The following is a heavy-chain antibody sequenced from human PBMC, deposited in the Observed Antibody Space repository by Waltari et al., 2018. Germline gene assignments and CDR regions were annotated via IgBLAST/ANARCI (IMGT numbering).Heavy chain of an antibody. D-gene: IGHD6-19*01. CDR1: GFTFSDNW. CDR2: IKQVGSGK. V-gene: IGHV3-7*01. J-gene: IGHJ4*02. Sequence: EVQLVESGGGLVQPGGSLRLSCAASGFTFSDNWMTWVRQGPGKGVEWVANIKQVGSGKYYVDSVKGRFTISRDNAKNSLYLQMNSLRAEDSAVYYCARRNGCDYWGQGTLVTVSS. CDR3: ARRNGCDY.